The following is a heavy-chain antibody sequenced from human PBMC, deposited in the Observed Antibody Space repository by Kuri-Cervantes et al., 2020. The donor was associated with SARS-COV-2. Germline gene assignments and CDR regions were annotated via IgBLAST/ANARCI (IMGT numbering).Heavy chain of an antibody. CDR2: IYTSGST. J-gene: IGHJ4*02. D-gene: IGHD6-6*01. CDR3: ARGASIAARYYFDY. V-gene: IGHV4-4*07. Sequence: GSLRLSCTASGGSISSYYWSWIRQPAGKGLEWIGRIYTSGSTNYNPALKSRVTMSVDTYKNQFSLKLSSVTVADTAVYYCARGASIAARYYFDYWGQGTLVTVSS. CDR1: GGSISSYY.